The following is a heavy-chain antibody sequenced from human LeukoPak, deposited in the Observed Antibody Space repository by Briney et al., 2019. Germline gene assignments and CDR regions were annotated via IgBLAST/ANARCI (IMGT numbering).Heavy chain of an antibody. J-gene: IGHJ4*02. CDR2: IYYSGST. CDR3: ARGYYDSSGYDY. D-gene: IGHD3-22*01. V-gene: IGHV4-31*03. Sequence: SETLSLTCTVSGGSISSGGYYWRWIRQHPGKGLEWIGYIYYSGSTYYNPSLKSRVTISVDTSKNQFSLKLSSVTAADTAVYYCARGYYDSSGYDYWGQGTLVTVSS. CDR1: GGSISSGGYY.